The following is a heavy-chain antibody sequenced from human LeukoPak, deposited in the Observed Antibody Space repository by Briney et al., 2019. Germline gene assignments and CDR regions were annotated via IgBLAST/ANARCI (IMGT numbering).Heavy chain of an antibody. J-gene: IGHJ4*02. CDR3: AKDSFVGTTSFLDS. CDR2: ISFSSSTI. V-gene: IGHV3-48*04. Sequence: GGSLRLSCAASGFTFSSYSMNWVRQAPGKGLEWVSYISFSSSTIYYADSVKGRFTISRDNSKRSLYLHLTSLTPEDTALYYCAKDSFVGTTSFLDSWGQGTLVIVSS. CDR1: GFTFSSYS. D-gene: IGHD1-26*01.